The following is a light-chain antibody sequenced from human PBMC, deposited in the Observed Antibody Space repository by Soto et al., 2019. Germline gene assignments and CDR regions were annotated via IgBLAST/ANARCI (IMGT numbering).Light chain of an antibody. V-gene: IGKV3-20*01. CDR3: QLYGSSRIT. J-gene: IGKJ5*01. CDR1: QSVSSSY. CDR2: GAA. Sequence: EIVLTQSPGTLSLSPGERATLSCRASQSVSSSYLAWYLQKPGQAPRHLIYGAASRATGIPDRFSGSGSGTDFTLTISRLEPADCAVYYCQLYGSSRITFGQGTRLEIK.